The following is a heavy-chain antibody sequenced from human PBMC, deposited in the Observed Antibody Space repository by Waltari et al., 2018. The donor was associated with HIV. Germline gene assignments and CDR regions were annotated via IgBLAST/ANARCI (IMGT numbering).Heavy chain of an antibody. CDR2: GKSKTGGWTT. Sequence: EVQLVESGGGLVKPGGSLRLSCAASGVSFSDVWLNWVRQAPGQGLEWGGQGKSKTGGWTTDYAAPVKGRLTISRDDSKNMLFLEMNSLNTDDTASYYCTVGKSSGYYWGQGTLVTVSS. D-gene: IGHD3-22*01. CDR1: GVSFSDVW. CDR3: TVGKSSGYY. J-gene: IGHJ4*02. V-gene: IGHV3-15*01.